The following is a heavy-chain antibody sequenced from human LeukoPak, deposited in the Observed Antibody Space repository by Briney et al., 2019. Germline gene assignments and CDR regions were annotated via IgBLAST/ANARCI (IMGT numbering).Heavy chain of an antibody. CDR1: GGSISSYY. D-gene: IGHD6-13*01. J-gene: IGHJ3*02. CDR3: ARDSSRWYNAFDI. V-gene: IGHV4-59*01. CDR2: IYYSGST. Sequence: SETLSLTCTGSGGSISSYYWSWIRQPPGKGLEWIGYIYYSGSTNYNPSLKSRVTISVDTSKNQFSLKLSSVTAADTAVYYCARDSSRWYNAFDIWGQGTMVTVSS.